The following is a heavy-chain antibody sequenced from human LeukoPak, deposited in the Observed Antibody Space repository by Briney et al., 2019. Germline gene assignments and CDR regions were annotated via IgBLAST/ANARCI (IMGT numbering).Heavy chain of an antibody. J-gene: IGHJ5*01. D-gene: IGHD3-10*01. CDR3: ARDRGLDGSDQLDS. Sequence: SETLPLTCTVSGGSISSYHWIWIRQPAGKGLEWIGRINSNGDTVYNPSLKSRATMSLDMTNNQFSLKLSSVTAADTAVYYCARDRGLDGSDQLDSWGPGTLVTVSS. V-gene: IGHV4-4*07. CDR2: INSNGDT. CDR1: GGSISSYH.